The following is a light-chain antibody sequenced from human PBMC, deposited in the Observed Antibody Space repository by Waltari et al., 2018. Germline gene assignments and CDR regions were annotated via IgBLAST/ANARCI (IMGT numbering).Light chain of an antibody. Sequence: QSVLSQPPSASGTPGQRVTISCAGRASNIGNNVVNWYQQVPGKAPKLLIYRSDRWPQGVPSRFLASKSGTSASLAISGLQSEDEADYYCAAWDDSLNGHWVFGGGTKVTV. V-gene: IGLV1-44*01. CDR1: ASNIGNNV. CDR2: RSD. J-gene: IGLJ3*02. CDR3: AAWDDSLNGHWV.